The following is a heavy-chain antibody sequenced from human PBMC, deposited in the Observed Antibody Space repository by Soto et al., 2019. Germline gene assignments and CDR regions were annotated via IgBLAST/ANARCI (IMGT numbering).Heavy chain of an antibody. V-gene: IGHV4-59*08. D-gene: IGHD3-16*01. CDR3: ARGGDYYYYYMDV. CDR1: GGSISSYY. J-gene: IGHJ6*03. CDR2: IYYSGST. Sequence: SETLSLTCTVSGGSISSYYWSWIRQPPGKGLEWIGYIYYSGSTNYNPSLKSRVTISVDTSKNQFSLKLSSVTAADTAVYYCARGGDYYYYYMDVWGKGTTVTV.